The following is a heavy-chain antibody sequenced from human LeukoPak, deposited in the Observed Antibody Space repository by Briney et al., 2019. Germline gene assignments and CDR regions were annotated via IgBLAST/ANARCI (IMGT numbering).Heavy chain of an antibody. CDR2: IRQDGSDK. Sequence: PGGSLRLSCAASGFTFTTHWMSWVRQAPGKGLEWVANIRQDGSDKHYLESVKGRFTISRDNAKNSLYLQMNSLRAEDTAVYYCARGAVPAASGAFDIWGQGTMVTVSS. V-gene: IGHV3-7*01. CDR1: GFTFTTHW. J-gene: IGHJ3*02. D-gene: IGHD2-2*01. CDR3: ARGAVPAASGAFDI.